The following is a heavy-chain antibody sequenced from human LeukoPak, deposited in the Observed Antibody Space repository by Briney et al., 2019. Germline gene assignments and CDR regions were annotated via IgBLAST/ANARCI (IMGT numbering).Heavy chain of an antibody. CDR3: ARGLSSGYYFDY. J-gene: IGHJ4*02. V-gene: IGHV3-30-3*01. D-gene: IGHD3-22*01. Sequence: PGRSLRLSCAASGXTFSSYAMHWVRQAPGKGLEWVAVISYDGSNKYYADSVKGRFTISRDNSKNTLYLQMNSLRAEDTAVYYCARGLSSGYYFDYWGQGTLVTVSS. CDR1: GXTFSSYA. CDR2: ISYDGSNK.